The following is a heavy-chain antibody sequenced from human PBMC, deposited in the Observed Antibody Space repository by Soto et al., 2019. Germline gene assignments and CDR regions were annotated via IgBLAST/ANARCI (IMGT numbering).Heavy chain of an antibody. J-gene: IGHJ6*02. V-gene: IGHV1-2*04. CDR1: GYTFTGYY. CDR3: ARDLGGTFDYYGMDV. D-gene: IGHD3-16*01. Sequence: ASVKVSCKASGYTFTGYYMHWVRQAPGQGLEWMGWINPNSGGTNYGQKFQGWVTMTRDTSISTAYMELSRLRSDDTAVYYCARDLGGTFDYYGMDVWGQGTTVTVSS. CDR2: INPNSGGT.